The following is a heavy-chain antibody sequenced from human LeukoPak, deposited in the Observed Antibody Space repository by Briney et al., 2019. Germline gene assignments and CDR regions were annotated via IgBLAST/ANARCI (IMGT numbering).Heavy chain of an antibody. V-gene: IGHV4-34*01. CDR1: GGSFSGYY. J-gene: IGHJ3*02. D-gene: IGHD6-6*01. Sequence: SETLSLTCAVYGGSFSGYYWSRIRQPPGKGLEWIGEINHSGSTNYNPSLKSRVTISVDTSKNQFSLKLSSVTAADTAVYYCARASARSRYSSSPRDAFDIWGQGTMVTVSS. CDR3: ARASARSRYSSSPRDAFDI. CDR2: INHSGST.